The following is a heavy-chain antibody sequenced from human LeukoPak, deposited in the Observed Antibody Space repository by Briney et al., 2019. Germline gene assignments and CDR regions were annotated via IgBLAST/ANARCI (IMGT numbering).Heavy chain of an antibody. CDR3: ARSYYGDGRGAEYFQH. D-gene: IGHD4-17*01. Sequence: GGSLRLSCAASGFTFSSYAMHWVRQAPGKGLEWVAVISYDGSNKYYADSVKGRFTISRDNSKNTLYLQMNSLRAEDTAVYYCARSYYGDGRGAEYFQHWGQGTLVTVSS. V-gene: IGHV3-30-3*01. CDR1: GFTFSSYA. CDR2: ISYDGSNK. J-gene: IGHJ1*01.